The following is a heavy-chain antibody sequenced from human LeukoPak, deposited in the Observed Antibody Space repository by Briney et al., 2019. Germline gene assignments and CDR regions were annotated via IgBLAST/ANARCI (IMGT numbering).Heavy chain of an antibody. J-gene: IGHJ5*02. CDR3: ARDYGDYANWFDP. D-gene: IGHD4-17*01. CDR2: ISSSSSYI. V-gene: IGHV3-21*01. Sequence: GGSLRLSCAVSGVTVSSNHMNWVRQAPGKGLEWVSSISSSSSYIYYADSVKGRFTISRDNAKNSLYLQMNSLRAEDTAVYYCARDYGDYANWFDPWGQGTLVTVSS. CDR1: GVTVSSNH.